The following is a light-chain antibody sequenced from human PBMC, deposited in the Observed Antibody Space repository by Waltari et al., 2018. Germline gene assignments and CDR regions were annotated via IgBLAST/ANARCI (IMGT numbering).Light chain of an antibody. Sequence: DIVMTQSPDYLAVSLGERDNINCKSSQSVLSSSNNKNYLAWYQQKPGQPPKLLIYWASTRESGVPDRFSGSGSGTDFTLTISSLQAEDVAVYYCQQYYSTPRTFGQGTKVEIK. V-gene: IGKV4-1*01. J-gene: IGKJ1*01. CDR2: WAS. CDR1: QSVLSSSNNKNY. CDR3: QQYYSTPRT.